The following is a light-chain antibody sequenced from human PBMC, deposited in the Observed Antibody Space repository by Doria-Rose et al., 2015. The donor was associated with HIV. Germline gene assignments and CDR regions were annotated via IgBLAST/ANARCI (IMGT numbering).Light chain of an antibody. CDR2: GVS. J-gene: IGLJ2*01. Sequence: QSVLTQPASVSGSPGQSITISCIGSSSDVGAYNYVSWYQQHPGKAPKLMIYGVSNRPSEVSDRFSGSKSGNTASLTISGLQAEDEADYYCQSYDSSLSGSDVVFGGGTKLTVL. CDR1: SSDVGAYNY. V-gene: IGLV2-14*01. CDR3: QSYDSSLSGSDVV.